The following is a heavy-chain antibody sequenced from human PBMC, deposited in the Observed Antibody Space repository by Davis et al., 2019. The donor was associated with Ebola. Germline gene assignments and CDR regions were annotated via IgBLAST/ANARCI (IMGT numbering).Heavy chain of an antibody. CDR1: VITFSSYA. V-gene: IGHV3-23*01. Sequence: GGSLRLSCTDSVITFSSYAMTWVRQAPGKGLEWVSAISGSGGSTYYADSVKGRFTISRDNSKNTLYLQMNSLRDEDTAVYYCARKIAMAGTGYYYYGMDVWGQGTTVTVSS. CDR2: ISGSGGST. CDR3: ARKIAMAGTGYYYYGMDV. D-gene: IGHD6-19*01. J-gene: IGHJ6*02.